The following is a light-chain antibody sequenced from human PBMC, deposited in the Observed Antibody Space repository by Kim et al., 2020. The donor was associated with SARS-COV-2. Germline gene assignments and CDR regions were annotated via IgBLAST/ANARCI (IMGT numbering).Light chain of an antibody. CDR1: SSNIGAGYD. V-gene: IGLV1-40*01. J-gene: IGLJ3*02. CDR2: GNS. Sequence: QRVTISCTGSSSNIGAGYDVHWYQQLPGTAPKLLIYGNSNRPSGVPDRFSGSTSGTSASLAITGLQADDEADYYCQSYDITLSGSVFGGGTKLTVL. CDR3: QSYDITLSGSV.